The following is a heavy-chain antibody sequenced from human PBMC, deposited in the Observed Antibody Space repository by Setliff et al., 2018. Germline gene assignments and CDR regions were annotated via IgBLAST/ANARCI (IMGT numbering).Heavy chain of an antibody. CDR2: INTYTGNP. CDR1: GYTFTVYT. CDR3: ARGEYTSLPSGVYYHMDV. V-gene: IGHV7-4-1*02. J-gene: IGHJ6*03. Sequence: GASVKVSCKVSGYTFTVYTMNWVRQAPGQGLEWMGWINTYTGNPTYAQGFTGRFVFSLETSVSTAYLQISTLKAEDTAVYYCARGEYTSLPSGVYYHMDVWGKGTTVTVSS. D-gene: IGHD6-6*01.